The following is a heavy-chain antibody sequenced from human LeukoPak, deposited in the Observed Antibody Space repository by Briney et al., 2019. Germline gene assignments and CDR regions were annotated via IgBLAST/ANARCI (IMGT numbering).Heavy chain of an antibody. Sequence: GGSLRLSCAASGFTFSSYGMNWVRQVPGKGLEWISYISSSGSTIYYADSVKGRFTISRDNFKDTVYLHMNSLTAEDTAVYYCAKDPAIGFSYDYDYGMDVWGQGTTVIVSS. CDR3: AKDPAIGFSYDYDYGMDV. V-gene: IGHV3-48*03. J-gene: IGHJ6*02. CDR2: ISSSGSTI. CDR1: GFTFSSYG. D-gene: IGHD2-2*01.